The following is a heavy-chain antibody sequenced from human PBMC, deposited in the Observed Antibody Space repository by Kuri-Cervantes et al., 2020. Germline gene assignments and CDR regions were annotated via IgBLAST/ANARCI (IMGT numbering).Heavy chain of an antibody. CDR2: ISGSGGST. J-gene: IGHJ4*02. CDR3: ANTIAGSKY. D-gene: IGHD2-15*01. CDR1: GFTFSSYA. Sequence: GGSLRLSCAASGFTFSSYAMSWVRQAPGKGLEWVSAISGSGGSTYYADSMKGRFTISRDNSKNTLYLQMNSLRAEDTAIYYCANTIAGSKYWGQGTLVTVSS. V-gene: IGHV3-23*01.